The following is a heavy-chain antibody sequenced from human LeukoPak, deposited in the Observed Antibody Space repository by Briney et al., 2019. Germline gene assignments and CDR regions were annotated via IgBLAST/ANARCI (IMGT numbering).Heavy chain of an antibody. J-gene: IGHJ4*02. Sequence: LPGGSLRLSCAASGFTFSSYWMSWVRQAPGKGLVWVSYINPDGSNTNYADSVKGRFTISRDNAKNALYLQMNSLRAEDTAVYYCAKDLHYGSADYWGQGTLVTVSS. D-gene: IGHD3-10*01. V-gene: IGHV3-74*01. CDR2: INPDGSNT. CDR3: AKDLHYGSADY. CDR1: GFTFSSYW.